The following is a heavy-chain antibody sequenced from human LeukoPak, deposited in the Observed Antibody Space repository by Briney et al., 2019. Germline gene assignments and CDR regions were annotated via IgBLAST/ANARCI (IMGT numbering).Heavy chain of an antibody. Sequence: GGSLRLSCAASGFTFDDYGMSWVRQAPGKGLEWVSGINWNGGSTGYADSVKGRFTISRDNTKNSLYLQMNSLRAEDTAVYYCARDPGIQLWSYYFDYWGPGTLVTVSS. J-gene: IGHJ4*02. V-gene: IGHV3-20*04. D-gene: IGHD5-18*01. CDR2: INWNGGST. CDR1: GFTFDDYG. CDR3: ARDPGIQLWSYYFDY.